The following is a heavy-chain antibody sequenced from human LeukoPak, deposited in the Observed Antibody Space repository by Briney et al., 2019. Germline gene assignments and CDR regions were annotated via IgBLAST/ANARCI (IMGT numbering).Heavy chain of an antibody. D-gene: IGHD5-24*01. Sequence: SETLSLTCTVSGGSVSSGTYYWNWVRQPAGKGLEWIGRIFPGGNTYFNPSLKSRVAISVDSSKNQFSLTLSSVTAAGTAVYYCAGNRDAYFLNAFDIWGQGTMVTVSS. CDR1: GGSVSSGTYY. CDR2: IFPGGNT. J-gene: IGHJ3*02. V-gene: IGHV4-61*02. CDR3: AGNRDAYFLNAFDI.